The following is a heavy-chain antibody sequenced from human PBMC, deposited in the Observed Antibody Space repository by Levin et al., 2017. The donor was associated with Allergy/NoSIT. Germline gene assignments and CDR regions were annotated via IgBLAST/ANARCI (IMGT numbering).Heavy chain of an antibody. Sequence: GGSLRLSCAASGFTFSDHYMDWVRQAPGKGLEWVGRTRNKANSYTTEYAASVKGRFTISRDDSKNSLYLQMNSLKTEDTAVYYCARPYCSGGSCYSLDYWGQGTLVTVSS. J-gene: IGHJ4*02. CDR2: TRNKANSYTT. CDR1: GFTFSDHY. D-gene: IGHD2-15*01. CDR3: ARPYCSGGSCYSLDY. V-gene: IGHV3-72*01.